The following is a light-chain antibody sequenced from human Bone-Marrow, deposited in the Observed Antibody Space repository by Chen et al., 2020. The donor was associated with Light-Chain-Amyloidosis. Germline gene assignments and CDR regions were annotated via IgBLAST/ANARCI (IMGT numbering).Light chain of an antibody. Sequence: EIVMTQSPATLSVSPGERVTLSCRASQSVSSNLAWYQQKLGQAPRLLIYDATNRATGIPARFSGSGFGTGFTLTINSLEPEDFAVYYCQQRSDWPITFGQGTRLEIK. CDR3: QQRSDWPIT. V-gene: IGKV3-11*01. CDR1: QSVSSN. J-gene: IGKJ5*01. CDR2: DAT.